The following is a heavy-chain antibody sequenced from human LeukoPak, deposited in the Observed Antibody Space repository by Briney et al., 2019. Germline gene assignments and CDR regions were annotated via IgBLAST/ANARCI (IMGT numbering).Heavy chain of an antibody. D-gene: IGHD6-13*01. J-gene: IGHJ6*03. Sequence: PSETLSLTCTVSGGSISSSSYYWGWIRQPPGEGLEWVGSIYYSGSTYYNPSLKSRVTISVDTSKNQFSLKLSSVTAADTAVYYCARQKDGQQLVRYYYYYMDVWGKGTTVTVSS. V-gene: IGHV4-39*01. CDR2: IYYSGST. CDR3: ARQKDGQQLVRYYYYYMDV. CDR1: GGSISSSSYY.